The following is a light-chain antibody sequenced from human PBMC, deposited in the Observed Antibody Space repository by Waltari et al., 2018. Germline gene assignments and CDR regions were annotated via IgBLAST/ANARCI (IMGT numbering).Light chain of an antibody. CDR1: QDISHF. J-gene: IGKJ4*01. CDR2: DAS. Sequence: DAQMTQSPSSLSASVGDRVTITCQSSQDISHFLNWYQQKPGTPPKLLITDASTLQTGLPSGFSGGRSGTQFTFTVNGLQPEDVATYFCQQYDNLPLTFGGGTKVEI. CDR3: QQYDNLPLT. V-gene: IGKV1-33*01.